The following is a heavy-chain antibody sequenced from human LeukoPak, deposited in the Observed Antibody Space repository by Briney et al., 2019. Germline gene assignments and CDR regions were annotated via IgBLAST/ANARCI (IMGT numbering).Heavy chain of an antibody. V-gene: IGHV1-69*01. CDR2: IIPIFGTA. CDR3: AREVSSKEIGVVIFLRPNWFDP. J-gene: IGHJ5*02. D-gene: IGHD3-3*01. Sequence: SVKVSCKASGGPFSSYAISWVRQAPGQGLEWMGGIIPIFGTANYAQKFQGRVTITADESTSTAHMELSSLRSEDTAVYYCAREVSSKEIGVVIFLRPNWFDPWGQGTLVTVSS. CDR1: GGPFSSYA.